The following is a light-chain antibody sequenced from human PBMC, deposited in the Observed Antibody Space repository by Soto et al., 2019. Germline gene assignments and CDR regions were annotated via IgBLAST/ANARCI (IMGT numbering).Light chain of an antibody. CDR3: QHYNNWPRT. CDR2: AAS. CDR1: QSADRN. V-gene: IGKV3-15*01. Sequence: EIVMTQSPASLSVSPGERVTLSWRASQSADRNLAWYQQKPGQAPRLLIFAASTRDSGIPARFSGSGSGTEFSLTISDLQSEDFAVYYCQHYNNWPRTFGQGTKVEIK. J-gene: IGKJ1*01.